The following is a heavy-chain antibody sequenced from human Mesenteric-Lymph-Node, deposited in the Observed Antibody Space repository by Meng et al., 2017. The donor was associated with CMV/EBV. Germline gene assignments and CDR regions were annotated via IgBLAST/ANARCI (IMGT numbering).Heavy chain of an antibody. D-gene: IGHD3-10*01. V-gene: IGHV3-48*04. CDR1: GFTFNTYS. CDR2: ISSTGDTI. Sequence: GESLKISCAASGFTFNTYSMHWVRQAPGKGLEWVSYISSTGDTIYYADSLKGRLTISRDNTQNSVFLQMNSLRAEDTAVYYCAGFYYYGNRALDYWGQGTLVTVSS. J-gene: IGHJ4*02. CDR3: AGFYYYGNRALDY.